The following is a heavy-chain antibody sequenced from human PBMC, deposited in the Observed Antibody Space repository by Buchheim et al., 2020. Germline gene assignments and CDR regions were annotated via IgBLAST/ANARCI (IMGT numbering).Heavy chain of an antibody. D-gene: IGHD1-7*01. CDR3: ARRPRLELPGNYYYYYGMDV. CDR2: INPSGGST. V-gene: IGHV1-46*01. CDR1: GYTLTSYY. J-gene: IGHJ6*02. Sequence: QVQLVQSGAEVKKPGASVKVSCKASGYTLTSYYMHWVRQAPGQGLEWMGIINPSGGSTSYAQKFQGRVTMTRDTSTSTVYMELSSLRSEDTAVYYCARRPRLELPGNYYYYYGMDVWGQGTT.